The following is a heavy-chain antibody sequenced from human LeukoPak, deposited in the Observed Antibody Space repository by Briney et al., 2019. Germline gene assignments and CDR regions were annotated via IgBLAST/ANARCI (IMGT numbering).Heavy chain of an antibody. D-gene: IGHD3-10*01. Sequence: SETLSLTCTVSGDSISSSSYYWGWIRQPPGKGLEWIGSIYYSGSTYYNPSLKSRVTISVDTSKNQFSLKLSSVTAADTAIYYCARDAKYYYGSRTFFFYEYWGQGTLLTVSS. V-gene: IGHV4-39*07. CDR2: IYYSGST. CDR3: ARDAKYYYGSRTFFFYEY. CDR1: GDSISSSSYY. J-gene: IGHJ4*02.